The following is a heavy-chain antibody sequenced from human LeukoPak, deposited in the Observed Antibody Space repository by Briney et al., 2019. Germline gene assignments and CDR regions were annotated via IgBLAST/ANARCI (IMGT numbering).Heavy chain of an antibody. CDR3: ARGAAAGTWLDY. D-gene: IGHD6-13*01. CDR1: GGSISSSNW. J-gene: IGHJ4*02. CDR2: IYHSGST. Sequence: SGTLSLTCAVSGGSISSSNWWSWVRQPPGKGLEWIGEIYHSGSTNYNPSLKSRVTISVDTSKNQFSLKLSSVTAADTAVYYCARGAAAGTWLDYWGQGTLVTVSS. V-gene: IGHV4-4*02.